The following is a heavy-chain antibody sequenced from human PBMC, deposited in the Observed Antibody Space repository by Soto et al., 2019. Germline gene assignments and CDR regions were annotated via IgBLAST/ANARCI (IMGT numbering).Heavy chain of an antibody. V-gene: IGHV3-30*18. J-gene: IGHJ4*02. CDR3: AKDQGTADYGGNSAGY. CDR1: GFTFSSYG. D-gene: IGHD4-17*01. Sequence: GGSLRLSCAASGFTFSSYGMHWVRQAPGKGLEWVAVISYDGSNKYYAGSVKGRFTISRDNSKNTLYLQMNSLRAEDTAVYYCAKDQGTADYGGNSAGYWGQGTRVTVSS. CDR2: ISYDGSNK.